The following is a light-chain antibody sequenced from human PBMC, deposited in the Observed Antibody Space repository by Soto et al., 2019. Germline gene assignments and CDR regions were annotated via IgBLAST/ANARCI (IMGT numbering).Light chain of an antibody. J-gene: IGKJ1*01. CDR2: AAS. Sequence: AIQMTQSPSSLSASVGDRVNITCRTSQGIRNVLGWFQQKPGKALKLLINAASNLQSGVPSRFSGSGSGTDFTLTISSLQPEDFATYYCLQDYNYPRTFGQGTKVEIK. CDR3: LQDYNYPRT. CDR1: QGIRNV. V-gene: IGKV1-6*01.